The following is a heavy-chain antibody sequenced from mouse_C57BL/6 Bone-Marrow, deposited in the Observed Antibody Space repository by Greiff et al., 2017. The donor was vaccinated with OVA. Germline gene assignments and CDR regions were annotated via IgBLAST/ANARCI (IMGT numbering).Heavy chain of an antibody. Sequence: VQLQQPGAELVKPGASVKLSCKASGYTFTSYWMHWVKQRPGRGLEWIGRLDPNRGGHTYNEKFKSKATLTVDKPSSTAYMQLSSLTSEDSAVYYCARLGYYFDYWGQGTTLTVSS. CDR3: ARLGYYFDY. CDR2: LDPNRGGH. CDR1: GYTFTSYW. V-gene: IGHV1-72*01. D-gene: IGHD4-1*01. J-gene: IGHJ2*01.